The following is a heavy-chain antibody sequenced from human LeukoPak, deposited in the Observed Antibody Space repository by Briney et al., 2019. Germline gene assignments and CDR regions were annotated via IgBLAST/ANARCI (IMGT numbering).Heavy chain of an antibody. V-gene: IGHV1-2*02. CDR1: GYTFTGFY. D-gene: IGHD7-27*01. J-gene: IGHJ2*01. CDR3: AIQPWGSGNNWYFDL. CDR2: ISPNSGGT. Sequence: ASVRVSCKPSGYTFTGFYIHWVRHAPGQGLEWMGWISPNSGGTDYAQTFQGRVTMTRDTSITTAYMELSSLRSDDTAVYYCAIQPWGSGNNWYFDLWGRGTLVTVSS.